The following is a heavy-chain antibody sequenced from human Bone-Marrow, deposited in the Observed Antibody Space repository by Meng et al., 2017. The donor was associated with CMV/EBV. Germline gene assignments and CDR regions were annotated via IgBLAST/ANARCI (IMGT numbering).Heavy chain of an antibody. CDR1: GYNFRTFG. CDR2: ISGYNGNT. D-gene: IGHD3-10*01. V-gene: IGHV1-18*01. Sequence: ASVKVSCKASGYNFRTFGISWVRKAPGQGLEWMGWISGYNGNTNYTQKFQGRVTMTRDTSTSTAYMELRSLRSDDTAVYYCARDRVLQGVNGMDVWGQGTTVTVSS. CDR3: ARDRVLQGVNGMDV. J-gene: IGHJ6*02.